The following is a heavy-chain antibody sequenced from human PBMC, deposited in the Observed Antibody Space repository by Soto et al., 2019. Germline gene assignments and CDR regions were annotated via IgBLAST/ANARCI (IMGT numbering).Heavy chain of an antibody. CDR1: GFTFSDYY. CDR3: GGDHYDSSGGDWFDP. Sequence: QVQLVESGGGLVKPGGSLRLSCAASGFTFSDYYMSWIRQAPGKGLEWVSYISSSGSTIYYADSVKGRFTISRDNAXTSLYLQMNSLRAEDTAVYYCGGDHYDSSGGDWFDPWGQGTLVTVSS. J-gene: IGHJ5*02. CDR2: ISSSGSTI. D-gene: IGHD3-22*01. V-gene: IGHV3-11*01.